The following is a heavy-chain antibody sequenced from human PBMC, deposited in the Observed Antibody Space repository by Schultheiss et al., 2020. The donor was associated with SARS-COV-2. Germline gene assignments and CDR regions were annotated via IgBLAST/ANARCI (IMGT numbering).Heavy chain of an antibody. CDR1: GFTFSSYA. CDR2: INSDGSST. D-gene: IGHD2-2*01. Sequence: GGSLRLSCTASGFTFSSYAMSWVRQAPGKGLEWVSRINSDGSSTSYADSVKGRFTISRDNSKNTLYLQMNSLRAEDTAVYYCARDGIVVVPAAMFYFDYWGQGTLVTVSS. CDR3: ARDGIVVVPAAMFYFDY. V-gene: IGHV3-23*01. J-gene: IGHJ4*02.